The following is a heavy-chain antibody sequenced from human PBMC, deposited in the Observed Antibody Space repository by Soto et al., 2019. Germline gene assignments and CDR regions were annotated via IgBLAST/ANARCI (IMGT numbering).Heavy chain of an antibody. CDR3: AKDRGSGQSHEPHLDY. Sequence: PGGSLRLSCAASGFPFSIYAMSLVRQSPGKGLEWVSAISGSGGSTYYADSVKGRFTISRDNSKNTLYLQMNSLRAEDTAVYYCAKDRGSGQSHEPHLDYWGQGTVVTVSS. J-gene: IGHJ4*02. D-gene: IGHD2-15*01. CDR2: ISGSGGST. V-gene: IGHV3-23*01. CDR1: GFPFSIYA.